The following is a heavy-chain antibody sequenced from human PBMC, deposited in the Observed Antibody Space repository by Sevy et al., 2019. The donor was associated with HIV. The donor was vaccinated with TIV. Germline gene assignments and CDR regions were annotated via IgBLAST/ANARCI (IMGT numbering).Heavy chain of an antibody. CDR1: GFTFHTYW. CDR3: ARDCNSRTCLWGLDV. J-gene: IGHJ6*02. CDR2: IKVDGSEI. D-gene: IGHD1-26*01. Sequence: GGSPRLCCVASGFTFHTYWMSWVRQAPGKGLEWVAHIKVDGSEIYYVDSVKGRFTISRDNAKNSLYLQMNSLRVEDTGVYYCARDCNSRTCLWGLDVWGQGTTVTVSS. V-gene: IGHV3-7*03.